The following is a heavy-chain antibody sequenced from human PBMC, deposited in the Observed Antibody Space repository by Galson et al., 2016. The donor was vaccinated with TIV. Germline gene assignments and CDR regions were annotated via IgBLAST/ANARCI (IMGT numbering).Heavy chain of an antibody. D-gene: IGHD6-13*01. CDR2: IHWDDGT. Sequence: PALVKPPQTLTLTCTFSGFSLSSTGVSVGWIHHPPGKSLEWLALIHWDDGTRYSPSLTDRLTITKVTSEDQVVLTVTDVDPSDTATYYCAHRGGSPTWYHVDIWGRGTQVIVSS. J-gene: IGHJ4*01. CDR1: GFSLSSTGVS. V-gene: IGHV2-5*02. CDR3: AHRGGSPTWYHVDI.